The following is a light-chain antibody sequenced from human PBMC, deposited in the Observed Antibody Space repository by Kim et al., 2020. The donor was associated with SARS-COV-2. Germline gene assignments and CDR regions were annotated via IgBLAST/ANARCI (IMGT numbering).Light chain of an antibody. J-gene: IGKJ1*01. CDR1: QSVPANY. V-gene: IGKV3D-20*01. Sequence: EIVLTQSPATLSLSPGQRATLSCGASQSVPANYLAWYQQTPGLAPRLLIYHASIRATGIPARFSGSGSGTDFTLTISSLEPEDFALYYCQQYGASPRTSGQGTKVDIK. CDR2: HAS. CDR3: QQYGASPRT.